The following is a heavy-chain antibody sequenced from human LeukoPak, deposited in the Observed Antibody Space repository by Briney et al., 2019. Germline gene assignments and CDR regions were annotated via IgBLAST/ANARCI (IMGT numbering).Heavy chain of an antibody. J-gene: IGHJ4*02. CDR3: ARHDSFIPY. CDR2: ISDNEGRT. Sequence: PGGSLRLSCAASGFNSNYYAMSWVRQAPGKGLEWVSGISDNEGRTYYTDSVKGRFTISRDSSKNTVYLQMNNLRVDDTAVYFCARHDSFIPYWGQGTLVTVSS. D-gene: IGHD5-18*01. V-gene: IGHV3-23*01. CDR1: GFNSNYYA.